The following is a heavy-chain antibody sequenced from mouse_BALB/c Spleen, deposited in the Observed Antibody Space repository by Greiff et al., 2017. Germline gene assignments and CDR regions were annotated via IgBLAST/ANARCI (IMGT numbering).Heavy chain of an antibody. CDR2: ISSGGST. J-gene: IGHJ1*01. Sequence: EVKLVESGGGLVKPGGSLKLSCAASGFTFSSYAMSWVRQTPEKRLEWVASISSGGSTYYPDSVKGRFTISRDNARNILYLQMSSLRSEDTAMYYCARQGLRPDWYFDVWGAGTTVTVSS. D-gene: IGHD2-4*01. CDR3: ARQGLRPDWYFDV. V-gene: IGHV5-6-5*01. CDR1: GFTFSSYA.